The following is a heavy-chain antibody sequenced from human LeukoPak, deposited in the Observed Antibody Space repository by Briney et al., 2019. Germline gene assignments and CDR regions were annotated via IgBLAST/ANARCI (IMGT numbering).Heavy chain of an antibody. CDR1: GGSFSGYY. V-gene: IGHV4-34*01. CDR3: ARAPNWNARWFDP. J-gene: IGHJ5*02. D-gene: IGHD1-1*01. Sequence: PETLSLTCAVYGGSFSGYYWSWIRQPPGKGLEWIGEINHSGSTNYNPSLKSRVTISVDTSKNQFSLKLSSVTAADTAVYYCARAPNWNARWFDPWGQGTLVTVSS. CDR2: INHSGST.